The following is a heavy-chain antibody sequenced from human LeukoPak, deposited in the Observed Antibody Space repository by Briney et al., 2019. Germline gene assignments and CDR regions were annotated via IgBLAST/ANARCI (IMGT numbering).Heavy chain of an antibody. V-gene: IGHV3-23*01. Sequence: PGGSLRLSCAASGFTFNTYVMSWVRQAPGKGLEWVSAINGGGSNTYYADSVKGRFTISRDNSKNMVYLQMNNLRADDTAVYYCAKSVVVITSRFDDWGQGALVTVSS. CDR2: INGGGSNT. CDR1: GFTFNTYV. D-gene: IGHD2-15*01. J-gene: IGHJ4*02. CDR3: AKSVVVITSRFDD.